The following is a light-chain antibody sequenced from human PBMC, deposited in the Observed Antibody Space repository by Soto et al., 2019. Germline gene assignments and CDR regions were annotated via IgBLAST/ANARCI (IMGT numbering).Light chain of an antibody. J-gene: IGKJ1*01. CDR2: AAS. V-gene: IGKV1-39*01. Sequence: DIQMPQSPSSLSASVGDRVTITCRASQSISSYLNWYQQKPGKAPKLLIYAASSLQSGVPSRFSGSGSGTDFTLTISSLQPDDFATYYCQHYNSYSEAFGQGTKVDI. CDR3: QHYNSYSEA. CDR1: QSISSY.